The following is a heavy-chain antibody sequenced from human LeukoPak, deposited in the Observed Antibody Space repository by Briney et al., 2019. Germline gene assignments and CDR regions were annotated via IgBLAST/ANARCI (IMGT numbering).Heavy chain of an antibody. J-gene: IGHJ4*02. Sequence: GGALRLSCAASGFTFSSYGMHWVRQAPGKGLEGVAFIRYGGSNKYYADSVKGRFTISRDNSKNTLYLQMNSLRDEDTAVYYCAKSLPHLRAFDYWGQGTLVTVSS. CDR1: GFTFSSYG. CDR2: IRYGGSNK. CDR3: AKSLPHLRAFDY. V-gene: IGHV3-30*02.